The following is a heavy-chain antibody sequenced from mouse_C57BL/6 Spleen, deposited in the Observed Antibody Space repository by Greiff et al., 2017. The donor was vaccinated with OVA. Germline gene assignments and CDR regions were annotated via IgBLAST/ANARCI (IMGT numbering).Heavy chain of an antibody. CDR1: GYTFTSYW. V-gene: IGHV1-52*01. D-gene: IGHD2-4*01. CDR3: ARWKNYDSYAMDY. J-gene: IGHJ4*01. CDR2: IDPSDSET. Sequence: QVQLQQPGAELVRPGSSVKLSCKASGYTFTSYWMHWVKQRPIQGLEWIGNIDPSDSETLYNQKFKDKATLTVDKSSSTAYMQLSSLTSEDSAVYYCARWKNYDSYAMDYWGQGTSVTVSS.